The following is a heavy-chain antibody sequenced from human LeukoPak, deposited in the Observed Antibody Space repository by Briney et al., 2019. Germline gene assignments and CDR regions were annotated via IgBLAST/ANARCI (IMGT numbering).Heavy chain of an antibody. Sequence: GGSLRLSCAASGFTFDDYAMHWVRQAPGKGLEWVSGISWNSGSIGYADSVKGRFTISRDNAKNSLYLQMNSLRAEDTALYYCANGSSIAVASGWFDPWGQGTLVTVSS. CDR2: ISWNSGSI. J-gene: IGHJ5*02. CDR3: ANGSSIAVASGWFDP. V-gene: IGHV3-9*01. CDR1: GFTFDDYA. D-gene: IGHD6-19*01.